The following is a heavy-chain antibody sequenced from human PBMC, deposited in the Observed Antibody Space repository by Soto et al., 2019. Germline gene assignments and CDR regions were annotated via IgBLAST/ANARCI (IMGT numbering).Heavy chain of an antibody. J-gene: IGHJ4*02. CDR3: DRQPEEYDRRGHFDY. CDR2: IYYSGGT. D-gene: IGHD3-22*01. V-gene: IGHV4-30-4*01. Sequence: SETLSLTCTVSGGSISSGDYYWNWIRQPPGKGLEWIGFIYYSGGTYYKPSLKSRVSMSVDASKNQFSLKLTPVTAADTAVYYCDRQPEEYDRRGHFDYWGQGTRVTVTS. CDR1: GGSISSGDYY.